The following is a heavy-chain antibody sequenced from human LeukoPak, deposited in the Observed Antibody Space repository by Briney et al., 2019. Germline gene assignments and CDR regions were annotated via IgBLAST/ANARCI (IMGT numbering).Heavy chain of an antibody. V-gene: IGHV3-23*01. CDR3: AKLVVVTATPFDF. J-gene: IGHJ4*02. CDR1: GFTFSTHA. CDR2: ISGSGGST. Sequence: GGSLRLSCAASGFTFSTHAMSWVRQALGKGLEWVSSISGSGGSTYYADSVKGRFTISRDNSKNTLYLQMNSLRAEDTAIYYCAKLVVVTATPFDFWGQGTPVTVSS. D-gene: IGHD2-21*02.